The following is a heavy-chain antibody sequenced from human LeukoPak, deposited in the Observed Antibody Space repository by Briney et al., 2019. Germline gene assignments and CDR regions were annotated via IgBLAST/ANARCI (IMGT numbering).Heavy chain of an antibody. Sequence: ASVKVSCKASGYTFTGYYIHWVRQAPGQGLEWMGWINPSSGGTNYAQKFQGRITLTRDTSISTAYMELSRLRSDDTALYYCAREGDRFIMIAGFDYWGQGTLVTVSS. J-gene: IGHJ4*02. V-gene: IGHV1-2*02. CDR1: GYTFTGYY. D-gene: IGHD3-22*01. CDR3: AREGDRFIMIAGFDY. CDR2: INPSSGGT.